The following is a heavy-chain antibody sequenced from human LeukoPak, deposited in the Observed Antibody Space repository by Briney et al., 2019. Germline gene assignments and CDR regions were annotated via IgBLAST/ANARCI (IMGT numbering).Heavy chain of an antibody. D-gene: IGHD2-15*01. CDR1: GGSINSYH. J-gene: IGHJ3*02. Sequence: SETLSLTCSVSGGSINSYHWSWSRQPPGKGLEWIGEINHSGSTNYNPSLKSRVTISVDTSKNQFSLKLSSVTAADTAVYYCARDRYCSGGSCTHDAFDIWGQGTMVTVSS. CDR3: ARDRYCSGGSCTHDAFDI. CDR2: INHSGST. V-gene: IGHV4-34*01.